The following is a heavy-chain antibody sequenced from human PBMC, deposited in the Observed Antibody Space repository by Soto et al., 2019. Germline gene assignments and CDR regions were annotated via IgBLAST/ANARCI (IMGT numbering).Heavy chain of an antibody. CDR3: ASGVAEDRFEL. CDR2: IVPLSGTA. Sequence: APGQGLHFVGGIVPLSGTAKSAQEFQDRVTLTADESTSTIYMELRTLQSDDTAIFYCASGVAEDRFELWGQGTLVTVSS. J-gene: IGHJ1*01. D-gene: IGHD2-8*01. V-gene: IGHV1-69*01.